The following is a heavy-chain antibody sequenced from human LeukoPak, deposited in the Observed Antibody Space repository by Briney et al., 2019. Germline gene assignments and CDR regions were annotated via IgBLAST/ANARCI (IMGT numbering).Heavy chain of an antibody. CDR2: MYYSGST. Sequence: SETLSLTCTASGGSMSGYHWNWIRQPPGKGLEWIGYMYYSGSTSYYNPSLKSRVTISIDTANNQFSLKVSSVTAADTAVYYCARRWSGENLFDYWGQGALVTVSS. J-gene: IGHJ4*02. CDR1: GGSMSGYH. D-gene: IGHD3-10*01. V-gene: IGHV4-59*08. CDR3: ARRWSGENLFDY.